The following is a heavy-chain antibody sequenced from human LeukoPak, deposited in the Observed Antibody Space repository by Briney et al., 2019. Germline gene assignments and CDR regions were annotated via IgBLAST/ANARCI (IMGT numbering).Heavy chain of an antibody. Sequence: PGGSLRLSCAASGFTFSNYAMSWVCHAPGKGLELVSVISGSGGATYYADSVKGRFTISRDNSKNTLYLQMNSLRAEDTAVYYCAKDGVATITFDYWGQGTLVTVSS. CDR2: ISGSGGAT. CDR1: GFTFSNYA. D-gene: IGHD5-12*01. V-gene: IGHV3-23*01. CDR3: AKDGVATITFDY. J-gene: IGHJ4*02.